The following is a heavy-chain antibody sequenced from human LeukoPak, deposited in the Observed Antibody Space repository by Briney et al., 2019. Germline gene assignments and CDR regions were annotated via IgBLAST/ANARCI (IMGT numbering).Heavy chain of an antibody. J-gene: IGHJ4*02. V-gene: IGHV5-51*01. Sequence: GESLKISCKGSGYSFTSYWIGWVRQMPGKGLEWMGIIYPGDSGTRYSASFQGQVTIPADKSINTAYLQWSSLKASDTAMFYCARRSAGTPYFDYWGQGTLVTVSS. CDR1: GYSFTSYW. D-gene: IGHD1-26*01. CDR2: IYPGDSGT. CDR3: ARRSAGTPYFDY.